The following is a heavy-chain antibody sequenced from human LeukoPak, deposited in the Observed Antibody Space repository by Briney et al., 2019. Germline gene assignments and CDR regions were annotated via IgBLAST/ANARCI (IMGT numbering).Heavy chain of an antibody. CDR1: GYTFPTFV. Sequence: ASVKVSCKASGYTFPTFVIQGVGPAPGKRPEWMGWINGGNGNTKYSQKFQGRVTITRDTSAGTAYMELTSLRSEDMAVYYCARGRGTGGSNRDFYFYYYMDVWGNGTTVIVSS. CDR3: ARGRGTGGSNRDFYFYYYMDV. J-gene: IGHJ6*03. D-gene: IGHD6-13*01. V-gene: IGHV1-3*01. CDR2: INGGNGNT.